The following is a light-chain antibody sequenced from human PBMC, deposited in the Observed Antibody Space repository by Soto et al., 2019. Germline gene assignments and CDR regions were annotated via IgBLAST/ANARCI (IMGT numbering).Light chain of an antibody. J-gene: IGKJ4*01. CDR2: KVS. V-gene: IGKV2-30*01. Sequence: DVVLTQSPLSLPVTLGQPASISCRSSQSLVYSDGNTYLNWFQQMPGQSPRRLIYKVSNRDSGVPDRLSGSGSGTDFTLKISRVEAEDVGVYYCMQGTHAPPFTFGGGTKVEIK. CDR3: MQGTHAPPFT. CDR1: QSLVYSDGNTY.